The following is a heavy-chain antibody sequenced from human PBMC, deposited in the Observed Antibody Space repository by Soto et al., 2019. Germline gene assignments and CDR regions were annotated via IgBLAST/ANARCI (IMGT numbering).Heavy chain of an antibody. Sequence: QVQLVQSGAEMKKPGSSVKVSCQSSGGTFNTYAMNGVRQAPGQGPEWMGDISPMFGAANYAPKFQGRVTINADESAGTSYMQLSSWTSEDQALYLCAREVEVHTPAFVYWGQGTVVTVSS. J-gene: IGHJ4*02. CDR2: ISPMFGAA. CDR1: GGTFNTYA. V-gene: IGHV1-69*19. CDR3: AREVEVHTPAFVY. D-gene: IGHD3-10*01.